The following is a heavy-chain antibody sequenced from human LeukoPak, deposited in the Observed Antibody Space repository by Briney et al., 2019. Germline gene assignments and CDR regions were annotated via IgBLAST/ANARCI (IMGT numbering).Heavy chain of an antibody. Sequence: SETLSLTCTVSGGSISSYYWSWIRQPPGKGLEWIGYIYYSGSTNYNPSLKSRVTISVDTSKNQFSLKLSSVTAADTAVYYCARDGVAGANFDYWGQGTLVTVSS. V-gene: IGHV4-59*01. CDR2: IYYSGST. CDR3: ARDGVAGANFDY. D-gene: IGHD6-19*01. CDR1: GGSISSYY. J-gene: IGHJ4*02.